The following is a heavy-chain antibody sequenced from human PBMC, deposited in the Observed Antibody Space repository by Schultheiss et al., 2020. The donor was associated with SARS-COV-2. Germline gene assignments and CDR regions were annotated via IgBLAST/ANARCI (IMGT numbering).Heavy chain of an antibody. D-gene: IGHD1-26*01. Sequence: GGSLRLSCAASGFTFSSYDMHWVRQATGKGLEWVSAIGTAGDTYYPGSVKGRFTISRENAKNTLYLQMNSLRAEDTAVYYCAKERVAGSRTFDYWGQGALVTVSS. J-gene: IGHJ4*02. V-gene: IGHV3-13*01. CDR2: IGTAGDT. CDR1: GFTFSSYD. CDR3: AKERVAGSRTFDY.